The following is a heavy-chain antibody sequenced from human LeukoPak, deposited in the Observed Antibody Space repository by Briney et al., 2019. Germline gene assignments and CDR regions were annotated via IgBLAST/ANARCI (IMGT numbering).Heavy chain of an antibody. CDR3: AREYNSSRYFDS. CDR1: GGSIGSYF. CDR2: IHSSGST. Sequence: PSETLSLTCTVSGGSIGSYFWTWIRQPAGKGLEWIGRIHSSGSTNYNPSLKSRLTMSIDTSKSQFSLNLTSVTAADTAVYYCAREYNSSRYFDSWGQGTLVTVSS. D-gene: IGHD6-13*01. J-gene: IGHJ4*02. V-gene: IGHV4-4*07.